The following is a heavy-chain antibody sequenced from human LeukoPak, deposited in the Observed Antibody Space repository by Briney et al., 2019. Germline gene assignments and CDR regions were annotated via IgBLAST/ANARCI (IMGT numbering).Heavy chain of an antibody. CDR2: IYPGDSDT. J-gene: IGHJ4*02. D-gene: IGHD3-22*01. CDR1: GYRFTSYW. V-gene: IGHV5-51*01. Sequence: GESLKISFKGSGYRFTSYWIGWVRPMPGKGLEWMGIIYPGDSDTRYSPSFQGQVTISADKSISTAYLQWSSLKASDTAMYYCARGGYYDSSGYYKYYFDYWGQGTLVTVSS. CDR3: ARGGYYDSSGYYKYYFDY.